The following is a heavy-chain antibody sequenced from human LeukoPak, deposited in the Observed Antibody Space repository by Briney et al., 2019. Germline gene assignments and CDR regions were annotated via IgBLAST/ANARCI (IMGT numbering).Heavy chain of an antibody. CDR2: LRSDGGSS. J-gene: IGHJ4*02. CDR1: GFTFRSYT. Sequence: GGSLRLSCAASGFTFRSYTVNWVRQAPGKGLVWASRLRSDGGSSAYADFVKGRFTISRDNAKNTLYLQMNTLRAEDTAVYYCVRDLDLGGYSSFVSWGQGTLVTVSS. V-gene: IGHV3-74*01. D-gene: IGHD4-23*01. CDR3: VRDLDLGGYSSFVS.